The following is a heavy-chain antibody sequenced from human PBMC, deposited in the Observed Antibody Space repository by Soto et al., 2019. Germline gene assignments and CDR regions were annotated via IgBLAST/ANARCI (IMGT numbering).Heavy chain of an antibody. CDR2: IATGGDRI. CDR3: AGEHVLMFASYDAFNV. Sequence: EEQLVESGGDVVQPGGSLRLSCTSSGFAIDTYDMNWVRLAPGKDLEWISHIATGGDRIYYADSVKGRFTISRDNARNSLYLQTNSLGDADTALYFCAGEHVLMFASYDAFNVWGQGTLVNVSS. CDR1: GFAIDTYD. J-gene: IGHJ3*01. D-gene: IGHD2-21*01. V-gene: IGHV3-48*03.